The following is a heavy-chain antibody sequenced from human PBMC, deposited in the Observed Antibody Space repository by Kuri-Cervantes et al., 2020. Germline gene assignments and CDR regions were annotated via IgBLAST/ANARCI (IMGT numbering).Heavy chain of an antibody. CDR2: IWYDGSNK. D-gene: IGHD3-10*01. Sequence: GGSLRLSCAASGFTFSSYGMHWVRQAPGKGLEWVAVIWYDGSNKYYADSVKGRFTISRDNSKNTLYLQMNSLKTEDTAVYYCTTDQYYYGSGSSDYWGQGTLVTVSS. J-gene: IGHJ4*02. CDR3: TTDQYYYGSGSSDY. V-gene: IGHV3-33*01. CDR1: GFTFSSYG.